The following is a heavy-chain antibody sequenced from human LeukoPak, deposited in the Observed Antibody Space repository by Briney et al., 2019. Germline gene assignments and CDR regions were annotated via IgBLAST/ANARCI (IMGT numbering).Heavy chain of an antibody. J-gene: IGHJ4*02. CDR1: GFTFSSYG. CDR3: AKGGIRPYGSGSPFDY. Sequence: PGGSLRLSCAASGFTFSSYGMHWVRQAPGKGLEWVAFIRYDGGNKYYADSVKGRFTISRDNSKNTLYLQMNSLRAEDTAVYYCAKGGIRPYGSGSPFDYWGQGTLVTVSS. CDR2: IRYDGGNK. D-gene: IGHD3-10*01. V-gene: IGHV3-30*02.